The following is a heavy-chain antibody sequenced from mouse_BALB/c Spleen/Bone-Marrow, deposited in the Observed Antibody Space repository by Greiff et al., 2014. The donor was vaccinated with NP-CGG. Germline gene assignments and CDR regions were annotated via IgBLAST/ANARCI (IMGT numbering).Heavy chain of an antibody. CDR2: IINGSSTM. V-gene: IGHV5-17*02. D-gene: IGHD2-4*01. Sequence: DVKLQQSGAGLVQPGGSLTLSCAASGFTFSSFYMYWVRQAPEKGLVWVVYIINGSSTMYYADTVKGRFTISRDNSKNTLFLQMTNLKSEDTAMYYCERKGAMIAHYYAMDYWGQGTSVTVSS. CDR3: ERKGAMIAHYYAMDY. J-gene: IGHJ4*01. CDR1: GFTFSSFY.